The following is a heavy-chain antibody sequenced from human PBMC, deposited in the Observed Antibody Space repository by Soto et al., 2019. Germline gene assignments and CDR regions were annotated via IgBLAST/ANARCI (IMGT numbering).Heavy chain of an antibody. CDR2: IRSKANSYAT. J-gene: IGHJ2*01. CDR3: TRHKSPSNLANWGWYFDL. V-gene: IGHV3-73*01. Sequence: GGSLRLSCAASGFTFSGSAMHWVRQASGKGLEWVGRIRSKANSYATAYAASVKGRFTISRDDSKNTAYLQMNSLKTEDTAVYYCTRHKSPSNLANWGWYFDLWGRGTLVTVSS. D-gene: IGHD7-27*01. CDR1: GFTFSGSA.